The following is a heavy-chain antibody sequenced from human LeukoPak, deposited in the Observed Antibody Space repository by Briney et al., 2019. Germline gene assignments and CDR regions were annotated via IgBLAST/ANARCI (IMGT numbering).Heavy chain of an antibody. CDR1: GFMFSSNW. Sequence: GGSLRLSCAASGFMFSSNWMSWIRQAPGRGLEWVSYIISSGSTIYYADSVKGRFTVSRDNAKNSLYLQMNSLRAEDTAVYYCAKVYPDDYVWGSYPSTFDYWGQGTLVTVSS. CDR2: IISSGSTI. D-gene: IGHD3-16*02. J-gene: IGHJ4*02. V-gene: IGHV3-11*01. CDR3: AKVYPDDYVWGSYPSTFDY.